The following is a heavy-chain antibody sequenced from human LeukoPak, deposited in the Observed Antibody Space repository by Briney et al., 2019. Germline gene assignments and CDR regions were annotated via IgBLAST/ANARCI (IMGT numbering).Heavy chain of an antibody. D-gene: IGHD6-13*01. CDR2: IYYSGST. CDR1: GGSISSGDYY. CDR3: ARDTPPNISSSWYPLGPVDY. V-gene: IGHV4-30-4*08. Sequence: PSETLSLTCTVSGGSISSGDYYWSWIRQPPGKGLEWIGYIYYSGSTYYNPSLKSRVSISVDTSKNQFSLKLSSVTAADTAVYYCARDTPPNISSSWYPLGPVDYWGQGTLVTVSS. J-gene: IGHJ4*02.